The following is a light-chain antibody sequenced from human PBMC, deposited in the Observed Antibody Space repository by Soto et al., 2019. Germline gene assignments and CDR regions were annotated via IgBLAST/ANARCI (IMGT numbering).Light chain of an antibody. V-gene: IGLV2-14*01. CDR1: SSDVGYYNY. Sequence: QSALTQPASVSGSPGQSITISCTGTSSDVGYYNYVSWYQQRPGKAPKLMIYDITTRPSGVSYRFSGSKSGNTASLTISGLQADYYADYYCTSYTSINTYVFGXGTNVTVL. CDR3: TSYTSINTYV. CDR2: DIT. J-gene: IGLJ1*01.